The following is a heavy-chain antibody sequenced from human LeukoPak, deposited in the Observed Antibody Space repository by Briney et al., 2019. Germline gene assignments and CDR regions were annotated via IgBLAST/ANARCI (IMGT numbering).Heavy chain of an antibody. Sequence: SGGSLRLSCAASGFTFSSCAMTWVRQAPGKGLEWVASITGDGTRTYYTDSVKGRFTISRDNSKNTLYLQMNSLTADETAIYYCASRPRADMGPLDYWGQGTLVTVST. CDR2: ITGDGTRT. J-gene: IGHJ4*02. V-gene: IGHV3-23*01. D-gene: IGHD1-14*01. CDR1: GFTFSSCA. CDR3: ASRPRADMGPLDY.